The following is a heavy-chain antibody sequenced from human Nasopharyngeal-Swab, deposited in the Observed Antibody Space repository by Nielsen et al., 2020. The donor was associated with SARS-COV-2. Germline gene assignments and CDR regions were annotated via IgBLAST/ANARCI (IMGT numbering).Heavy chain of an antibody. Sequence: ASVKVSCKTSGYTFTGFYLHWVRQAPGQGLEWMGRISPNSGGTNYAQKFQGRVTLTRDTSITTAYMELTRLTSNDTAVYYCAKTLYYDSVGSPLDYWGQGTLLTVSS. CDR3: AKTLYYDSVGSPLDY. J-gene: IGHJ4*02. V-gene: IGHV1-2*06. D-gene: IGHD3-22*01. CDR1: GYTFTGFY. CDR2: ISPNSGGT.